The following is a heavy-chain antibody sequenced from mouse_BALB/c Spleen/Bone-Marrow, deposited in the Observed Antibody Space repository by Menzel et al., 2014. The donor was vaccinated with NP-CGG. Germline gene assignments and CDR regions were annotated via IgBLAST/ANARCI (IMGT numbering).Heavy chain of an antibody. D-gene: IGHD2-2*01. V-gene: IGHV14-3*02. CDR3: ARGYDGFAY. CDR1: GFNIKDTY. CDR2: IDPANGNT. J-gene: IGHJ3*01. Sequence: EVQLVESGAELVKPGASVKLSCTASGFNIKDTYMHWVKQRPEQGLEWIGRIDPANGNTKYDPKFQGKATITADTSSNTAYLQLSSLTSEDTAVYYCARGYDGFAYWGQGTLATVSA.